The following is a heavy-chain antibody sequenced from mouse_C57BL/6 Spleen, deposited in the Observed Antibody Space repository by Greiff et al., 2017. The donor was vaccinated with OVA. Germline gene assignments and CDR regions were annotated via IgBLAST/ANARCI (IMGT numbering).Heavy chain of an antibody. CDR3: ARRGYGYEDYAMDY. D-gene: IGHD2-2*01. CDR1: GFTFSSYG. Sequence: DVHLVESGGDLVKPGGSLKLSCAASGFTFSSYGMSWVRQTPDKRLEWVATISSGGSYTYYPAIVKGRFTISRDNAKNPLYLQMSNLKSEDTAMYDRARRGYGYEDYAMDYWGQGTSVTVSS. CDR2: ISSGGSYT. J-gene: IGHJ4*01. V-gene: IGHV5-6*01.